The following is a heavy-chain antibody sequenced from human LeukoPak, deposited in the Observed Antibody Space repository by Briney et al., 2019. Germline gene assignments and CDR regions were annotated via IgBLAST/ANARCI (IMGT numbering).Heavy chain of an antibody. V-gene: IGHV4-4*07. CDR1: GGSISSYY. J-gene: IGHJ4*02. CDR2: IYMSGIT. CDR3: ARGPRGETVIGFDY. Sequence: SETLSLTCTVSGGSISSYYWSWIRQPAGKGLEWIGRIYMSGITNYNPSLKSRVTISVDTSKNQFSLKLSSVTAADTAVYYCARGPRGETVIGFDYWGQGTLVTVSS. D-gene: IGHD2-21*01.